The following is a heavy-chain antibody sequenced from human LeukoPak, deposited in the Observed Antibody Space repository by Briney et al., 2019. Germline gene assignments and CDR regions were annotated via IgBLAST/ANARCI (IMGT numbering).Heavy chain of an antibody. J-gene: IGHJ5*02. CDR3: ARDSNSGSYFGYNWFDP. V-gene: IGHV1-69*05. CDR2: IIPIFGTA. Sequence: AASVKVSCKASGGTFSSYAISWVRQAPGQGLEWMGRIIPIFGTANYAQKFQGSVTITTDESTSTAYMELSSLRSEDTAVYYCARDSNSGSYFGYNWFDPWGQGTLVTVSS. D-gene: IGHD1-26*01. CDR1: GGTFSSYA.